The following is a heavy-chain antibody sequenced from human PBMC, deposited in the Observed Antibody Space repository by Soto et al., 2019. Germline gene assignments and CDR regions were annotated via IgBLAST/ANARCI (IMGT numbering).Heavy chain of an antibody. CDR3: AMDYTASGATVATFLPPVDY. CDR1: GFTFSSYA. CDR2: MNDGGDRT. Sequence: EVHLLESGGVLVQPGGSLRLSCAASGFTFSSYAMHWVRQAPGKGLEWVSLMNDGGDRTHYADSVKGRFTVSRDNFRSPRNLEMSSLRCEAAAVYHCAMDYTASGATVATFLPPVDYRGQGTRVTVSS. V-gene: IGHV3-23*01. D-gene: IGHD4-4*01. J-gene: IGHJ4*02.